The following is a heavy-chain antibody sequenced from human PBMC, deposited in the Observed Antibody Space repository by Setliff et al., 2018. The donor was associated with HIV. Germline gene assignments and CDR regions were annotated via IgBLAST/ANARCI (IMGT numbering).Heavy chain of an antibody. V-gene: IGHV4-4*08. D-gene: IGHD3-10*01. CDR1: GGSMSSYY. Sequence: PSETLSLTCTVSGGSMSSYYWSWIRQSPGKGLEWIGYMYTSGSANFNPSLKSRATISLDTSKNQFSLKLSSVTAADTAIYFCATNFGSGTYFDAHYFDSWGPGTLVTVSS. CDR2: MYTSGSA. CDR3: ATNFGSGTYFDAHYFDS. J-gene: IGHJ4*02.